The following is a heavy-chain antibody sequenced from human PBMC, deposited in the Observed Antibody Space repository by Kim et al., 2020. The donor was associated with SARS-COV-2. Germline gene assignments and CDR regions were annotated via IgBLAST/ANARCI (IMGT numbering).Heavy chain of an antibody. Sequence: TYSADDVKGRFTSSRDNSKNTLYLQMNSLRAEDTAVYDCARSNYYYGMDVWGQGTTVTVSS. CDR2: T. V-gene: IGHV3-66*01. J-gene: IGHJ6*02. CDR3: ARSNYYYGMDV.